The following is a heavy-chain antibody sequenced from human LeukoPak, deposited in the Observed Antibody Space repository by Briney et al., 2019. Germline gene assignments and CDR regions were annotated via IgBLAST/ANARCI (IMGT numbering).Heavy chain of an antibody. D-gene: IGHD5-12*01. CDR3: ARGGGWLRSGGWFDP. J-gene: IGHJ5*02. CDR2: INHSGST. V-gene: IGHV4-34*01. Sequence: SETLSLTCAVYGGSFSGYYWSWIRQPPGKGLEGIGEINHSGSTNYNPSLKSRVTISVDTSKNQFSLKLGSVTAADTAVYYCARGGGWLRSGGWFDPWGQGTLVTVSS. CDR1: GGSFSGYY.